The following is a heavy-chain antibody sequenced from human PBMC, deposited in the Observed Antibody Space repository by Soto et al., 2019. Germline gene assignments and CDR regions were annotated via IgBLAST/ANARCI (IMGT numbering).Heavy chain of an antibody. Sequence: EVQLLESGGGLVRPGGSLRLSCAASGFTFSSYAMTWVRQAPGKGLEWVSGVSGTGGSAYYADSVKGRFTISRDKSTNTLYLRMNSLRAEDTAVYYCARGSAYSDYDLEYRVQGTLVTVSS. CDR2: VSGTGGSA. CDR1: GFTFSSYA. CDR3: ARGSAYSDYDLEY. D-gene: IGHD4-17*01. J-gene: IGHJ4*02. V-gene: IGHV3-23*01.